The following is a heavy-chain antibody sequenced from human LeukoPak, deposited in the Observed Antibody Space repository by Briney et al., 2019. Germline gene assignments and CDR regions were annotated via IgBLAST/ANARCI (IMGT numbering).Heavy chain of an antibody. J-gene: IGHJ4*02. D-gene: IGHD2/OR15-2a*01. Sequence: ASVKVSCKASNYTFISYSITWVRQAPGQGREWMGWISTDNGRTNYAPNFQDRVTMTSDRSTRTAYMELRSLRSDDTAVYYCARLNSTHLFDTIYHQLDYWGQGALVTVSS. CDR1: NYTFISYS. CDR2: ISTDNGRT. V-gene: IGHV1-18*01. CDR3: ARLNSTHLFDTIYHQLDY.